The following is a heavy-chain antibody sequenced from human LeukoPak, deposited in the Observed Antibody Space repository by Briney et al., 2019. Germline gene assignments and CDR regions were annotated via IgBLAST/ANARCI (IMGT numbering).Heavy chain of an antibody. CDR1: GGSISSYY. J-gene: IGHJ6*03. V-gene: IGHV4-4*09. D-gene: IGHD3-3*01. CDR3: ARTPTTIFDYYYYMDV. Sequence: PSETLSLTCTVPGGSISSYYWSWIRQPPGKGLEWIGYIYTSGSTNYNPSLKSRVTISVDTSKNQFSLKLSSVTAADTAVYYCARTPTTIFDYYYYMDVWGKGTTVTVSS. CDR2: IYTSGST.